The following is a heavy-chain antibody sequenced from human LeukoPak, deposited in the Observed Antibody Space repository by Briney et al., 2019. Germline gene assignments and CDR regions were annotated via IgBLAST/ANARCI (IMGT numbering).Heavy chain of an antibody. V-gene: IGHV4-59*01. Sequence: SETLSLTCTVSGGSISSYYWSWIRQPPGKGLEWIGYIYYSGSTNYNPSLKSRVTISVDTSKNQFSLKLSSVTAADTAVYYCARGSEAGRPDYWGQGTLDTVSS. J-gene: IGHJ4*02. CDR2: IYYSGST. CDR1: GGSISSYY. D-gene: IGHD6-19*01. CDR3: ARGSEAGRPDY.